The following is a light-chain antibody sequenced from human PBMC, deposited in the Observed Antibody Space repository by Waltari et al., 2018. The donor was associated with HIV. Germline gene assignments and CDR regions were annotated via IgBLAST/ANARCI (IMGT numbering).Light chain of an antibody. CDR2: EVR. Sequence: QSALAQPAPVSGSPGQSITISCPATSSDVGGENSAPWYQQPAGEAPKVMIYEVRKRPSGVSNRFSGSKSGNTASLTISGLQAEDEADYYCCSYAGASGTVFGGGTKLTVL. CDR3: CSYAGASGTV. J-gene: IGLJ2*01. V-gene: IGLV2-23*02. CDR1: SSDVGGENS.